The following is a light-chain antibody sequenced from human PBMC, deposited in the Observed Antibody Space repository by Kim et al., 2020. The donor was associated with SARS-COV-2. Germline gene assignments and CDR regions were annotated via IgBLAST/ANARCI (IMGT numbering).Light chain of an antibody. J-gene: IGKJ1*01. Sequence: ASIGDRVTITCQASQDINDYLDWYHQKPGEVPKLLIYDATRLETVVPSRFSGSGSGTHFTLTISSLQPEDIATYYCHQYDKFPQTFGQGTKVDIK. CDR3: HQYDKFPQT. CDR2: DAT. V-gene: IGKV1-33*01. CDR1: QDINDY.